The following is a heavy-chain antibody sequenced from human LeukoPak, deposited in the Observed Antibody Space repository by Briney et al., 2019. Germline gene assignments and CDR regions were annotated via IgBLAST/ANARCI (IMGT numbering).Heavy chain of an antibody. Sequence: GASVKVSCKASGYTFTSYGISWVRQAPGQGLEWMGWISAYNGNTNYAQMLQGRVTMTTDTSTSTAYMELRSLRSDDTAVYYCARVSMVVTLNWFDPWGQGTLVTVSS. CDR1: GYTFTSYG. J-gene: IGHJ5*02. D-gene: IGHD4-23*01. CDR3: ARVSMVVTLNWFDP. V-gene: IGHV1-18*01. CDR2: ISAYNGNT.